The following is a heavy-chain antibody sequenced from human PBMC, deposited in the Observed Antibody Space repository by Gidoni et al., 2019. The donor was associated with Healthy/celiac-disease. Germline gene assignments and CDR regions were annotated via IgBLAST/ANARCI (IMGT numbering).Heavy chain of an antibody. CDR1: GGTFSSYA. CDR3: ARARGQLVLIRWGDAFDI. V-gene: IGHV1-69*19. Sequence: QVQLVQSGAEVKKPGSSVKVSCKASGGTFSSYAISWVRQAPGQGLEWMGGIIPIFGTANYAQKFQGRVTITADESTSTAYMELSSLRSEDTAVYYCARARGQLVLIRWGDAFDIWGQGTMVTVSS. CDR2: IIPIFGTA. J-gene: IGHJ3*02. D-gene: IGHD6-13*01.